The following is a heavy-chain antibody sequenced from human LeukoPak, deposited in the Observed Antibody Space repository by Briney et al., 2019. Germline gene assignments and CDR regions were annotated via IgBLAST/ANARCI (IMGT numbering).Heavy chain of an antibody. CDR1: GFTSTNYA. J-gene: IGHJ4*02. CDR2: ISGRGTSI. Sequence: GESLRLSCAASGFTSTNYAMSWVRQAPGKGLEWVSNISGRGTSINYADSVKGRFSISRDNSKNTMYLQMNSLRAEDTAVYYCVRNDTSGVGLDYWGQGTLVTVSS. V-gene: IGHV3-23*01. D-gene: IGHD3-3*01. CDR3: VRNDTSGVGLDY.